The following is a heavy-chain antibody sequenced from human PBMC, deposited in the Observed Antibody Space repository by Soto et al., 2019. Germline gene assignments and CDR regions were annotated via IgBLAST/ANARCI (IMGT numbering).Heavy chain of an antibody. CDR2: MWSEGGDK. CDR1: GFIFSSYG. CDR3: ARDPPDDTSGYFSLDY. J-gene: IGHJ4*02. V-gene: IGHV3-33*01. Sequence: QVQLVESGGVVDQPGRSLRLSCAASGFIFSSYGMHWVRQAPGKGLEWVAVMWSEGGDKHYADSVKGRFTISRDNSKNTLYLLMNSLRAEDTAVYYCARDPPDDTSGYFSLDYWGQGTLVTVSS. D-gene: IGHD3-22*01.